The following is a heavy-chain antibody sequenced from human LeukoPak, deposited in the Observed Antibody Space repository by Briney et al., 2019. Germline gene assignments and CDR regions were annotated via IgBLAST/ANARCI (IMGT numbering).Heavy chain of an antibody. CDR1: GGSISSGGFS. CDR2: IYHSGST. CDR3: ARGEYCGGACYPDGGWFDP. V-gene: IGHV4-30-2*01. J-gene: IGHJ5*02. Sequence: PSQTLSLTCAVSGGSISSGGFSWSWIRQPPGKGLEWIGYIYHSGSTYYNPSLKSRVTISVDRSKNQFSLKLSSVTAADTAIYYCARGEYCGGACYPDGGWFDPWGQGTLVTVSS. D-gene: IGHD2-21*02.